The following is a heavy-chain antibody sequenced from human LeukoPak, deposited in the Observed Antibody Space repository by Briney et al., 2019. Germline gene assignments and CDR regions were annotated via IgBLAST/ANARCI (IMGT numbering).Heavy chain of an antibody. D-gene: IGHD5-24*01. V-gene: IGHV3-7*01. CDR1: GFTFSSYA. CDR3: ARAVWLLGGY. Sequence: GGSLRLSCAASGFTFSSYAMSWVRQAPGKGLEWVANVKQDGSEKYYVDSVKGRFTISRDNAKNSLYLQMNSLRAEDTAVYYCARAVWLLGGYWGQGTLVTVSS. CDR2: VKQDGSEK. J-gene: IGHJ4*02.